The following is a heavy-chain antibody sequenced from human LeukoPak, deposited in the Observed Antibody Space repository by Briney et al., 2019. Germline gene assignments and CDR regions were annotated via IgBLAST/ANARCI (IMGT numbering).Heavy chain of an antibody. J-gene: IGHJ3*02. CDR1: GYTFTGYY. V-gene: IGHV1-69*13. Sequence: SVKVSCKASGYTFTGYYMHWVRQAPGQGLEWMGGIIPIFGTANYAQKFQGRVTITADESTSTAYMELSSLRSEDTAVYYCARGAGSGWLGNGAFDIWGQGTMVTVSS. CDR3: ARGAGSGWLGNGAFDI. D-gene: IGHD6-19*01. CDR2: IIPIFGTA.